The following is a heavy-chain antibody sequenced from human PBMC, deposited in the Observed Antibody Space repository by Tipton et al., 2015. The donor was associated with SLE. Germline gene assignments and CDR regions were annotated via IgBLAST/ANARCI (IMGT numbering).Heavy chain of an antibody. V-gene: IGHV4-39*07. CDR3: AIDPLEVREWFDL. J-gene: IGHJ2*01. Sequence: TLSLTCTVSGGSISSSSYYWGWIRQPPGKGLEWIGSIYYSGSTYYNPSLKSRVTISVDTSKNQFSLKLSSVTAADTAVYYCAIDPLEVREWFDLWGCGTLVTVSS. CDR1: GGSISSSSYY. CDR2: IYYSGST. D-gene: IGHD3-3*01.